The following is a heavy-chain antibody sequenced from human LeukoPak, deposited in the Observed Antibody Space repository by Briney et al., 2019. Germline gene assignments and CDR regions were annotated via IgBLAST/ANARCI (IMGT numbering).Heavy chain of an antibody. D-gene: IGHD3-22*01. CDR1: GGSISSYY. Sequence: PSETLSLTCTVSGGSISSYYWSWIRQPAGKGLEWIGRIYTSGSTNYNPSLKSRVTMSVDTSKNQFSLKLSSVTAADTAVYYCARARVADYYESSGYYYIFDYWGQGTLVTVSS. J-gene: IGHJ4*02. CDR2: IYTSGST. CDR3: ARARVADYYESSGYYYIFDY. V-gene: IGHV4-4*07.